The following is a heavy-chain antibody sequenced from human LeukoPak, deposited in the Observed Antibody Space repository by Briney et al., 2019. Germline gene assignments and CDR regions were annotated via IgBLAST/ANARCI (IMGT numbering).Heavy chain of an antibody. V-gene: IGHV3-48*03. CDR1: GFTFSSYE. D-gene: IGHD2-15*01. CDR2: ISSSGSTI. Sequence: GGSLRLSCAASGFTFSSYEMNWVRQAPGKGLEWVSYISSSGSTIYYADSVKGRFTISRDNAKNSLYLQMNSLRAEDTAVYYCASCSGGSCYYYYMDVWGKGTTVIVSS. CDR3: ASCSGGSCYYYYMDV. J-gene: IGHJ6*03.